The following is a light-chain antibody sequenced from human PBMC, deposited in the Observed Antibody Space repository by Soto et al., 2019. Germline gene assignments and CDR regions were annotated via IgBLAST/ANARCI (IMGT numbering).Light chain of an antibody. V-gene: IGKV3-11*01. J-gene: IGKJ4*01. CDR1: QSVSSY. CDR3: QQRSNWPLT. CDR2: DAS. Sequence: EIVLTQSPATLSLSPGERATLSCRARQSVSSYLAWYQQKPGQAPRLLIYDASNRATGIPARFSGSGSGTDFTLTISSLEPEDFAVYYCQQRSNWPLTLGGGTKVELK.